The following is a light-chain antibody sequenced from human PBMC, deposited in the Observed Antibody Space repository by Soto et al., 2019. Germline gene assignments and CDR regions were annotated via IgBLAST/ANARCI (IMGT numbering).Light chain of an antibody. CDR3: QQYSNSLYT. J-gene: IGKJ2*01. V-gene: IGKV3-20*01. Sequence: EIVLTQSPGTLSLSPGERATLSCRASQSVSSSYLAWYQQKPGQAPRLLISGASTRATDIPDRFSGSGSGTDFTLTIRRLEPEDFAVYYCQQYSNSLYTFGQGTKLEIK. CDR1: QSVSSSY. CDR2: GAS.